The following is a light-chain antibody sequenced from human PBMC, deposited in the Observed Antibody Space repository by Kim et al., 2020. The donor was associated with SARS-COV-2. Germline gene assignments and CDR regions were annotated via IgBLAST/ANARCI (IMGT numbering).Light chain of an antibody. CDR1: QLGNKY. CDR2: QDN. CDR3: QAWDSSASFV. Sequence: VSPGQTASITCSGDQLGNKYACWYQQRPGQSPVLVIYQDNKRPSGIPERFSGSNSGNTATLTISGTQPMDEADYYCQAWDSSASFVFRTGTKVTVL. V-gene: IGLV3-1*01. J-gene: IGLJ1*01.